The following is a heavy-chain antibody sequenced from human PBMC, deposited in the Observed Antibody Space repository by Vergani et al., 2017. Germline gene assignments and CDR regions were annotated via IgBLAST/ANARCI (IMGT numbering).Heavy chain of an antibody. CDR3: ARDAEVVVAATISRWFDP. Sequence: RGEGGGVLLQPGGSLVVACGWCGCRVSMCEVSWCRRSPGKGLEWVSYISSSGSTIYYADSVKGRFTISRDNAKNSLYLQMNSLRAEDTAVYYCARDAEVVVAATISRWFDPWGQGTLVTVSS. CDR1: GCRVSMCE. J-gene: IGHJ5*02. V-gene: IGHV3-48*03. CDR2: ISSSGSTI. D-gene: IGHD2-15*01.